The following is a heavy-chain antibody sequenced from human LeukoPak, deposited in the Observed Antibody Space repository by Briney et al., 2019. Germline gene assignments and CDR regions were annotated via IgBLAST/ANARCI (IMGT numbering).Heavy chain of an antibody. Sequence: ASVKVSCKASGYTFTSYYMHWVRQAPGQGLEWMGVINPSGGSTSYAQKFQGRVTMTRDTSTSTVYMELSSLRSEDTAVYYCARSVARRPYFDPWGQGTLVTVSS. J-gene: IGHJ5*02. CDR1: GYTFTSYY. V-gene: IGHV1-46*01. CDR2: INPSGGST. D-gene: IGHD6-19*01. CDR3: ARSVARRPYFDP.